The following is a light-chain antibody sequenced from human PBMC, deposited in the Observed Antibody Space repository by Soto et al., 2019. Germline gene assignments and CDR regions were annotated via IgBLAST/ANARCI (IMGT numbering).Light chain of an antibody. CDR3: HQYSTYSPT. J-gene: IGKJ1*01. CDR2: DAS. Sequence: DIQMTQSPSNMSASVGDRVTITCRASQSISFWLAWYQQKPGKAPTLLIYDASTLESGVPSRFSGSVSGTQFTLTISSLQPDDFATYFCHQYSTYSPTFCQGTKVEIK. V-gene: IGKV1-5*01. CDR1: QSISFW.